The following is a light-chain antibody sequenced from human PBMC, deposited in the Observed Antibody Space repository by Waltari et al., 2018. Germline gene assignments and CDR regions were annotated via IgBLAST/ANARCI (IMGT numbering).Light chain of an antibody. V-gene: IGKV1-NL1*01. CDR2: AAS. J-gene: IGKJ1*01. CDR3: QQYYTNLPT. CDR1: QDISNS. Sequence: DIQMTQSPSSLSASLRDRVTITCRASQDISNSIAWYQQTPGKAPKLLLYAASRVESGFPSRFSGGGSGTEYTLIISSLQPDDFATYYCQQYYTNLPTCGQGTKVEIK.